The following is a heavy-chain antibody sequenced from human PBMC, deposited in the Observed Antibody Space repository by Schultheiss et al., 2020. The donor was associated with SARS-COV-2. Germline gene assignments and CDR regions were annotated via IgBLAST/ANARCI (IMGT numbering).Heavy chain of an antibody. J-gene: IGHJ4*02. D-gene: IGHD2-2*01. Sequence: GGSLRLSCAASGFTFSSYAMHWVRQAPGKGLEWVAVISYDGSNKYYADSVKGRFTISRDNSKNTLYLQMNSLRAEDTAVYYCARDHGNCSSTSCHFDYWGQGTLVTVS. V-gene: IGHV3-30-3*01. CDR2: ISYDGSNK. CDR1: GFTFSSYA. CDR3: ARDHGNCSSTSCHFDY.